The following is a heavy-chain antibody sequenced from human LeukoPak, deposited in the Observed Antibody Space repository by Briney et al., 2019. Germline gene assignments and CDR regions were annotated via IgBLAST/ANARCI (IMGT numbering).Heavy chain of an antibody. CDR1: GYIFTGYY. CDR2: INPNSGGT. Sequence: GAPVKASCTASGYIFTGYYMHWVRQAPGQGLEWMGWINPNSGGTNSAQKFQGRVTMTRDTSINTAYMELSSLRSDDTAVYYCAGGSSTGYFYTDYYFDYWGQRTLLTVSS. D-gene: IGHD3-22*01. J-gene: IGHJ4*02. CDR3: AGGSSTGYFYTDYYFDY. V-gene: IGHV1-2*02.